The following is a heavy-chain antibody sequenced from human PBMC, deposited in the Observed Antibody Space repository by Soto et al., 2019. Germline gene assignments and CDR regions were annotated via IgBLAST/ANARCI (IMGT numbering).Heavy chain of an antibody. CDR1: GFTFSSYE. Sequence: EVQLVESGGGLVQPGGSLRLSCAASGFTFSSYEMNWVRQAPGKGLEWVSYISSSGSTIYYADSVKGRFTISRDNAKNSLYLQMNSLRAEDTAVYYCARALRGYSGYDSGYWGQGTLVTVSS. D-gene: IGHD5-12*01. J-gene: IGHJ4*02. CDR2: ISSSGSTI. CDR3: ARALRGYSGYDSGY. V-gene: IGHV3-48*03.